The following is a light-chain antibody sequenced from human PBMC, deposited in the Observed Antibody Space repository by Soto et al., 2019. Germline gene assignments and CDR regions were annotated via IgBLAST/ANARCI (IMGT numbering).Light chain of an antibody. V-gene: IGLV2-8*01. CDR1: GSDVGGYDY. Sequence: QSALTQPPSASGSPGQSVAISCTGTGSDVGGYDYVSWYQQHPGKAPKLMIYDVSKRPSGVPDRFSGSKSGNTASLTVSGLQAEDEADYYCSSYAGTYIVFGTGTKLTVL. CDR3: SSYAGTYIV. J-gene: IGLJ1*01. CDR2: DVS.